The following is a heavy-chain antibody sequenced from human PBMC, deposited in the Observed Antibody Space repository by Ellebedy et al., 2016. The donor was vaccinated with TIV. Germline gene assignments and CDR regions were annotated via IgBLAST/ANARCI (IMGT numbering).Heavy chain of an antibody. D-gene: IGHD1-1*01. J-gene: IGHJ6*02. CDR3: ARADGNNYDYYGMDV. V-gene: IGHV1-69*13. CDR2: IIPIFGTA. CDR1: GGTFSSYA. Sequence: SVKVSCXASGGTFSSYAISWVRQAPGQGLEWMGGIIPIFGTANYAQKFQGRVTITADESTSTAYMELSSLRSEDTAVYYCARADGNNYDYYGMDVWGQGTTVTVSS.